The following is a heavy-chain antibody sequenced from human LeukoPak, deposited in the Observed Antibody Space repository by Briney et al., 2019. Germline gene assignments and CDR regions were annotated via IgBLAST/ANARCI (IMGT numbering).Heavy chain of an antibody. J-gene: IGHJ5*02. CDR3: ARRNGYINDWPNWFAP. CDR1: GDSISSSTYC. D-gene: IGHD6-19*01. V-gene: IGHV4-39*01. CDR2: IYSSGST. Sequence: SETLSLTCTVSGDSISSSTYCWGWIRQPPGEGLEWIGTIYSSGSTYYNPPLKSRVTISVDTSKNQFSLKLSSVTAADTAVYYCARRNGYINDWPNWFAPWGQGTLVTVSS.